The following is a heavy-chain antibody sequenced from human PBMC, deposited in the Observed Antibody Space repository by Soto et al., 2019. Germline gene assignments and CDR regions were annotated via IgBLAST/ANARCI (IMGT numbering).Heavy chain of an antibody. Sequence: AGSLTLACAPSGFSFRDSYMSWIRRASGKGLEWVSGIYWKGGNRHYADSVKGRFTISRDSSKNTVSLEMTSLRAEDTAVYYCAKGGRQWLVTSDFNYWGQGALVTVSS. CDR3: AKGGRQWLVTSDFNY. D-gene: IGHD6-19*01. CDR1: GFSFRDSY. J-gene: IGHJ4*02. V-gene: IGHV3-NL1*01. CDR2: IYWKGGNR.